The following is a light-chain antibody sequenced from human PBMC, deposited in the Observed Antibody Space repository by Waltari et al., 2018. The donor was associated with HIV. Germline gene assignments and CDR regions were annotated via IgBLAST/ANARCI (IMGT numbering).Light chain of an antibody. CDR1: SSNIGSNY. CDR2: RNN. V-gene: IGLV1-47*01. J-gene: IGLJ1*01. Sequence: QSVLTQPPSASGTPGQRVTISCSGSSSNIGSNYVYWYQQLPGTAPKLLIDRNNQRPSGVPDRVSGSKSGTSASLAISGLRSEDEADYYCAAWDDSLSGYVFGTGTKVTVL. CDR3: AAWDDSLSGYV.